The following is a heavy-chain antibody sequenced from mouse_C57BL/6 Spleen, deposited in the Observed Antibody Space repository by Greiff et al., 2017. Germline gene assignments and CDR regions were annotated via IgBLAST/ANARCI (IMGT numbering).Heavy chain of an antibody. CDR3: ARGSYYDYDKDWFAY. J-gene: IGHJ3*01. CDR1: GYTFTDYN. V-gene: IGHV1-22*01. Sequence: VQLQQPGPELVKPGASVKMSCKASGYTFTDYNMHWVKQSHGKSLEWIGYINPNNGGTSYNQKFKGKATLTVNKSSSTAYMELRSLTSEDSAVYYCARGSYYDYDKDWFAYWGQGTLVSVSA. CDR2: INPNNGGT. D-gene: IGHD2-4*01.